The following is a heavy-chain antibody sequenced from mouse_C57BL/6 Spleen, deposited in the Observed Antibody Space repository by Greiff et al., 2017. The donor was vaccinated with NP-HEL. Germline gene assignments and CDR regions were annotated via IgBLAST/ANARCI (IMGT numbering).Heavy chain of an antibody. CDR3: ARDQARYYFDY. D-gene: IGHD1-1*01. Sequence: EVQLVESGGGLVKPGGSLKLSCAASGFTFSSYAMSWVRQTPEKRLEWVATISDGGSYTYYPDTVTGRFTISRENAKNNLYLQMSHLKSEDTAMYYCARDQARYYFDYWGQGTTLTVSS. CDR1: GFTFSSYA. V-gene: IGHV5-4*01. J-gene: IGHJ2*01. CDR2: ISDGGSYT.